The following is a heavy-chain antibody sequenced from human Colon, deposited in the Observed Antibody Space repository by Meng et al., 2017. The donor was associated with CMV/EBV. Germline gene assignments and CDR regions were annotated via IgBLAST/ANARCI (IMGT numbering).Heavy chain of an antibody. V-gene: IGHV1-18*01. CDR1: GYSFTHNG. J-gene: IGHJ4*02. CDR2: ISAYNGNT. CDR3: ASGKELLRPDY. D-gene: IGHD2-15*01. Sequence: ASVKVSCKASGYSFTHNGISWVRQAPGQGLEWMGWISAYNGNTNYAQKLQGRVTMTTDTSTSTAYMELRSLRSDDTAVYYCASGKELLRPDYWGQGTLVTVSS.